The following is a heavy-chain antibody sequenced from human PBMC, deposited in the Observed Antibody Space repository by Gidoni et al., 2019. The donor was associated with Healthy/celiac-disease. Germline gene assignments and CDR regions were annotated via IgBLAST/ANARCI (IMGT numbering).Heavy chain of an antibody. D-gene: IGHD2-15*01. Sequence: QVQLQESGPGLVKPSQTLSLTCTVSGGSISSGSYYWSWIRQPAGKGLEWIGRIYTSGSTNYNPSLKSRVTISVDTSKNQFSLKLSSVTAADTAVYYCARGPYCSGGSCYTWFDPWGQGTLVTVSS. CDR2: IYTSGST. CDR1: GGSISSGSYY. J-gene: IGHJ5*02. V-gene: IGHV4-61*02. CDR3: ARGPYCSGGSCYTWFDP.